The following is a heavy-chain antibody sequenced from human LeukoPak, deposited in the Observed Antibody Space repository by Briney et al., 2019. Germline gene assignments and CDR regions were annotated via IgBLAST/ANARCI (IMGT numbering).Heavy chain of an antibody. J-gene: IGHJ4*02. CDR1: GFTFSSYS. Sequence: GGSLRLSCAASGFTFSSYSMNWVRQAPGQGLEWVSSISISSSYIYYADSVKGRFTISRDNTKNSVYLQMSSLIAEDTAVYYFGGEVGGPEYWGQGTLVTVSS. V-gene: IGHV3-21*04. D-gene: IGHD1-14*01. CDR3: GGEVGGPEY. CDR2: ISISSSYI.